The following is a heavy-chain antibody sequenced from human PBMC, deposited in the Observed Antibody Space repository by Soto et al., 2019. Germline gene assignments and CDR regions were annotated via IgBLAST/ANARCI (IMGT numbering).Heavy chain of an antibody. D-gene: IGHD3-16*01. J-gene: IGHJ6*02. V-gene: IGHV3-33*01. CDR2: IWYDGSNK. Sequence: QVQLVESGGGVVQPGRSLRLSCAASGFTFSSYGMHWVRQAPGKGLEWVAVIWYDGSNKYYADSVKGRFTISRDNSKNTLYLQMNSLRAEDTAVYYCARDLGVTTGVVWGQGTTVTASS. CDR1: GFTFSSYG. CDR3: ARDLGVTTGVV.